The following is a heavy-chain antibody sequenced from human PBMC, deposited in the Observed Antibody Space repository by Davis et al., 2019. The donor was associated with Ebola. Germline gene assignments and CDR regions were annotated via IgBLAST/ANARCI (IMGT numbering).Heavy chain of an antibody. Sequence: SLKISCAASGFTFSSYAMHWVRQAPGKGLEWVAVISYDGSNKYYADSVKGRFTISRDNSKNTLYLQMNSLRAEDTAVYYCARDSSSWSLNWFDPWGQGTLVTVSS. D-gene: IGHD6-13*01. V-gene: IGHV3-30*04. CDR1: GFTFSSYA. J-gene: IGHJ5*02. CDR2: ISYDGSNK. CDR3: ARDSSSWSLNWFDP.